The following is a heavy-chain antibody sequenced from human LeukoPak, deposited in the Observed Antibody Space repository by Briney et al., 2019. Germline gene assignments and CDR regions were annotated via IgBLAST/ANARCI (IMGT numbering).Heavy chain of an antibody. V-gene: IGHV1-2*02. CDR3: ARGDTMVRGLISDY. CDR2: INPNSGYT. Sequence: ASVKVSCKASGYTFGDYYLHWVRQAPGQGLEYMGWINPNSGYTKYSQSFQGRVTMTRGTSISTAYMELSRLISDDTAVYYCARGDTMVRGLISDYWGQGTLVTVSS. D-gene: IGHD3-10*01. CDR1: GYTFGDYY. J-gene: IGHJ4*02.